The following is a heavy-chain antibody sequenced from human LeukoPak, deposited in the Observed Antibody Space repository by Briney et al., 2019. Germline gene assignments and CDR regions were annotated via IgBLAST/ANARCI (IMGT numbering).Heavy chain of an antibody. CDR3: AREGTYYYDSSGYYNDY. V-gene: IGHV1-18*01. Sequence: ASVKVSCKASGYTFTSYGISWVRQAPGQGLEWMGWISAYNGNTNYAQKLQGRVTMTTDTSTSTAYMELRSLRSDDTAVYYCAREGTYYYDSSGYYNDYWGQGTLVTVSS. CDR2: ISAYNGNT. J-gene: IGHJ4*02. CDR1: GYTFTSYG. D-gene: IGHD3-22*01.